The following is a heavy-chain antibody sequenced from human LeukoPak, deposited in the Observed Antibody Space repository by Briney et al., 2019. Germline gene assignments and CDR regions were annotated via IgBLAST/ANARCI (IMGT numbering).Heavy chain of an antibody. CDR3: AREGDSSGYFFRPDY. CDR1: GYTFTNYA. J-gene: IGHJ4*02. Sequence: ASVKVSCKASGYTFTNYAISWVRQAPGQGLEWVGWISVYSDDTKSAQNLQGRITITTDTSTSTAYMELRSLRSDDTAVYYCAREGDSSGYFFRPDYWGQGTLVTVSS. V-gene: IGHV1-18*01. CDR2: ISVYSDDT. D-gene: IGHD3-22*01.